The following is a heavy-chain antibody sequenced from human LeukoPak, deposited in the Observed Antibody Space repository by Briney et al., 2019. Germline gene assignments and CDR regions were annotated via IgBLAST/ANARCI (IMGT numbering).Heavy chain of an antibody. J-gene: IGHJ4*02. D-gene: IGHD2-2*01. CDR3: AKTLNILIVVPAAFQGGYFDY. CDR1: GFTFSSYA. Sequence: PGGSLRLSCAASGFTFSSYAMSWVRQAPGKGLERVADIKQGGSEKYYVDSVKGRFTISRDNGKNSLYLQMNSLRAEDTAVYYCAKTLNILIVVPAAFQGGYFDYWGQGTLVTVSS. V-gene: IGHV3-7*01. CDR2: IKQGGSEK.